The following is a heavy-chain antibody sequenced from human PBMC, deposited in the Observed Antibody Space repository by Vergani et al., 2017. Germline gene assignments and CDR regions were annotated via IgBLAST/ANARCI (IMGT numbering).Heavy chain of an antibody. CDR2: INPNSGGT. Sequence: WVRQAPGQGLEWMGWINPNSGGTNYARKFQGRVTMTRDTSISTAYMELSRLRSDDTAVYYCAREGITMVRGVMYYYGMDVWGQGTTVTVSS. V-gene: IGHV1-2*02. CDR3: AREGITMVRGVMYYYGMDV. J-gene: IGHJ6*02. D-gene: IGHD3-10*01.